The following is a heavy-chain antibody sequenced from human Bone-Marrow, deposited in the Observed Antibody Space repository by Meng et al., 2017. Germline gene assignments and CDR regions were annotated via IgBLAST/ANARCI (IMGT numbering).Heavy chain of an antibody. CDR2: INPSGGST. D-gene: IGHD3-9*01. V-gene: IGHV1-46*01. Sequence: ASVKVSCKASGYTFTSYYMHWVRQAPGQGLEWMGIINPSGGSTSYAQKFQGRVTMTRDTSTSTAYMELSSLRSEDTAVYYCTRDNYDILAGYNWFDPWGQGTLVTVSS. J-gene: IGHJ5*02. CDR3: TRDNYDILAGYNWFDP. CDR1: GYTFTSYY.